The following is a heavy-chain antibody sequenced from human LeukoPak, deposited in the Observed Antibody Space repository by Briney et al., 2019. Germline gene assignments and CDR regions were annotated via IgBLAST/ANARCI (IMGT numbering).Heavy chain of an antibody. D-gene: IGHD6-13*01. V-gene: IGHV3-23*01. J-gene: IGHJ4*02. Sequence: PGGSLRLSCAASGFTFSSYAMSWVRQAPGKGLEWVSATSGSGGSTYYADSVRGRFTISRDNSKNTLYLQMNSLRAEGTAVYYCAKASAASFNYYFDYWGQGTLVTVSS. CDR3: AKASAASFNYYFDY. CDR1: GFTFSSYA. CDR2: TSGSGGST.